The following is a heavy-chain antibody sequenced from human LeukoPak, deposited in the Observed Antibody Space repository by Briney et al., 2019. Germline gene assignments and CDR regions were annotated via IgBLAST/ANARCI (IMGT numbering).Heavy chain of an antibody. CDR3: ARDRDYYDSSGPSVY. J-gene: IGHJ4*02. CDR2: IIPSFGTA. V-gene: IGHV1-69*05. Sequence: SVKVSCNASRGTFSSYAISWVRQAPGQGLEWMGRIIPSFGTANYAQKFQGRVTITTEESTSTAYMELSSLRSEDTAVYYCARDRDYYDSSGPSVYWGQGTLVTVSS. D-gene: IGHD3-22*01. CDR1: RGTFSSYA.